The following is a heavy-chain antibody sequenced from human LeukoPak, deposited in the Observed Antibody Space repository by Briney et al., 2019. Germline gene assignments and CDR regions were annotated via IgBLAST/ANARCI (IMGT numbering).Heavy chain of an antibody. CDR2: IDSSGGST. CDR1: GFTFSRYA. Sequence: PGGSLRLSCAASGFTFSRYAMHWVRQAPGKGLEVVSSIDSSGGSTDYADSVKGRFTISRDNAKNSLYLQMNSLRDEDTAVYYCARVPDYYGSGNYYYYGMDVWGQGTTVTVSS. J-gene: IGHJ6*02. CDR3: ARVPDYYGSGNYYYYGMDV. V-gene: IGHV3-64*02. D-gene: IGHD3-10*01.